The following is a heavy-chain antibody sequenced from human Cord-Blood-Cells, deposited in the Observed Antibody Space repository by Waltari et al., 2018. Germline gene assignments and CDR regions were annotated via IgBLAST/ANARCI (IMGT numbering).Heavy chain of an antibody. CDR3: ARASGYYFDY. Sequence: QVQLVQSGAEVKKPGASVKVSCKASGYTFTSYYMHWVRQAPGQGLEWMGIINPSGGSTSDAQKFQGRFTMTRDTYTSTVYMELSSLRSEDTAVYYCARASGYYFDYWGQGTLVTVSS. V-gene: IGHV1-46*01. J-gene: IGHJ4*02. CDR1: GYTFTSYY. D-gene: IGHD6-25*01. CDR2: INPSGGST.